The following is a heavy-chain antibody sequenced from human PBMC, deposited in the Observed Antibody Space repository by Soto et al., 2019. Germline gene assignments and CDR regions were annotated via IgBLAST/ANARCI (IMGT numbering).Heavy chain of an antibody. J-gene: IGHJ3*02. V-gene: IGHV1-46*01. D-gene: IGHD2-15*01. CDR3: AYCSGGSCYSDAFDI. CDR2: INPSGGST. CDR1: GYTFTSYY. Sequence: ASVKVSCKASGYTFTSYYMHWVRQAPGQGLEWMGIINPSGGSTSYAQKFQGRVTMIRDTSTSTVYMELSSLRSEDTAVYYCAYCSGGSCYSDAFDIWGQGTMVTVSS.